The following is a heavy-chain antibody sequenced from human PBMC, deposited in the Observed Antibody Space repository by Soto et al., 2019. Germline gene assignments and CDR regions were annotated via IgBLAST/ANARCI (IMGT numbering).Heavy chain of an antibody. Sequence: PGVSLRLSCAGSGFTFSNAWMNWVRQAPGKGLEWVGRTRSKAHSYATAFAASVKGRFTISRDDSKNTVYLQMNSLKTEDTAVYYCNRHTVDYWGQGTLVNVSS. CDR3: NRHTVDY. V-gene: IGHV3-73*01. CDR1: GFTFSNAW. J-gene: IGHJ4*02. CDR2: TRSKAHSYAT. D-gene: IGHD4-4*01.